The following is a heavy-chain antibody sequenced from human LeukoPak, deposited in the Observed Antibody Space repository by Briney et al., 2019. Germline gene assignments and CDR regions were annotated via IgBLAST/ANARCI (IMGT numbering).Heavy chain of an antibody. J-gene: IGHJ4*02. CDR2: IYYSGST. Sequence: SETLSLTCTVSGGSISSYYWSWIRQPPGKGLEWIGYIYYSGSTNYNPSLKSRVTISVDTSKNQFSLKLSSVTAADTAVYYCARHRGSSTSCYANWGQGTLVTVSS. V-gene: IGHV4-59*08. CDR1: GGSISSYY. CDR3: ARHRGSSTSCYAN. D-gene: IGHD2-2*01.